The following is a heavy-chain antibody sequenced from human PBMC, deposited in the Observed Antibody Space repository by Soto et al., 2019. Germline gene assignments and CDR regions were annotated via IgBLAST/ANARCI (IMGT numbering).Heavy chain of an antibody. D-gene: IGHD3-22*01. V-gene: IGHV5-51*01. CDR3: ARQTYYYDSSGYYEDYFDY. J-gene: IGHJ4*02. CDR1: GYSFTSYW. CDR2: IYPGDSDT. Sequence: PGESLKISCKGSGYSFTSYWIGWVRQMPGKGLEWMGIIYPGDSDTRYSPSFQGQVTISADKSIGTAYLQWSSLKASDTAMYYCARQTYYYDSSGYYEDYFDYWGQGTLVTV.